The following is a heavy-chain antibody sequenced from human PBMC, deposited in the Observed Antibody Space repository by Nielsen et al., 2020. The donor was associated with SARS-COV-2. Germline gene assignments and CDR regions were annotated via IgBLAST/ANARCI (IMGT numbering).Heavy chain of an antibody. V-gene: IGHV1-69*06. D-gene: IGHD5-18*01. J-gene: IGHJ6*02. CDR2: IIPIFGTA. CDR3: ARVGDTAMAYTDYYYYGMDV. Sequence: SVKVSCKASGGSFSSYAINWVRQAPGQGLEWMGGIIPIFGTANYAQKFQGRVTITADKSTSTAYMELSSLRSDDTAVYYCARVGDTAMAYTDYYYYGMDVWGQGTTVTVSS. CDR1: GGSFSSYA.